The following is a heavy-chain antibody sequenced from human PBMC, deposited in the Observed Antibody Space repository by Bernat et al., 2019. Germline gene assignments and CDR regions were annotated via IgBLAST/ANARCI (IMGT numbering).Heavy chain of an antibody. CDR2: IGTAGDT. V-gene: IGHV3-13*04. CDR3: ARVNTPEYYFDY. J-gene: IGHJ4*02. Sequence: VQLVESGGGVVQPGRSLRLSCAASGFTFSSYDMHWVRQATGKGLEWVSAIGTAGDTYYPGSVKGRFTISRENAKNSLYLQMNSLRAGDTAVYYCARVNTPEYYFDYWGQGTLVTVSS. CDR1: GFTFSSYD.